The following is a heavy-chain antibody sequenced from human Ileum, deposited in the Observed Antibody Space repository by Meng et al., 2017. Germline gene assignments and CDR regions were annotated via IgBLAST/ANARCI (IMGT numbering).Heavy chain of an antibody. CDR3: ARRISSSFGKYFDL. J-gene: IGHJ2*01. D-gene: IGHD3-10*01. CDR1: GYTYNTYW. V-gene: IGHV5-51*01. CDR2: IYLGDSDT. Sequence: GESLKISCEGLGYTYNTYWIAWVRQMPGQGLEWMGMIYLGDSDTRYSSSFEGHITISGDKSINTAYLEWSSLQSSDTATYYCARRISSSFGKYFDLWGRGTLVTVSS.